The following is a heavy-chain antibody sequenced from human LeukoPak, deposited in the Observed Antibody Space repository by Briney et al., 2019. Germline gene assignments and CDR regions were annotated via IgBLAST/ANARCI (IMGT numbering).Heavy chain of an antibody. CDR2: IIPIFGTA. D-gene: IGHD1-26*01. CDR3: ARDLGATTSRWFDWFDP. J-gene: IGHJ5*02. Sequence: SVKVSCKASGGTFSSCAISWVRQAPGQGLEWMGGIIPIFGTANYAQKFQGRVTITTDESTSTAYMELSSLRSEDTAVYYCARDLGATTSRWFDWFDPWGQGTLVTVSS. V-gene: IGHV1-69*05. CDR1: GGTFSSCA.